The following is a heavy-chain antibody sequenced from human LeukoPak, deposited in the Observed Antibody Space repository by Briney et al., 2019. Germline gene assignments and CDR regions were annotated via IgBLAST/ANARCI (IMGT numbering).Heavy chain of an antibody. CDR3: ARTAARRFDY. J-gene: IGHJ4*02. V-gene: IGHV1-46*01. CDR1: GYTFPSYF. D-gene: IGHD6-6*01. CDR2: INPTGGST. Sequence: APVKVSCKASGYTFPSYFMHWVRQAPGQGLEWMGMINPTGGSTAYAQKFQGRVTMTRDTSTSTVYMELSSLRSDDTAVYYCARTAARRFDYWGQGTLVTVSS.